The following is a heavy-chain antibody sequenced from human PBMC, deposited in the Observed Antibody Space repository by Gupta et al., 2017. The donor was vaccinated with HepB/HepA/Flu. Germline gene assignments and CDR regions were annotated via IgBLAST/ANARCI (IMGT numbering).Heavy chain of an antibody. D-gene: IGHD2-15*01. V-gene: IGHV4-34*01. Sequence: QVQLQQWGAGLLKPSETLSLTCAVYGGSFSGYYWSWIRQPPGKGLEWIGEINHSGSTNYNPSLKSRVTISVDTSKNQFSLKLSSVTAADTAVYYCARVVVTYYKDVWGKGTTVTVSS. CDR1: GGSFSGYY. J-gene: IGHJ6*03. CDR3: ARVVVTYYKDV. CDR2: INHSGST.